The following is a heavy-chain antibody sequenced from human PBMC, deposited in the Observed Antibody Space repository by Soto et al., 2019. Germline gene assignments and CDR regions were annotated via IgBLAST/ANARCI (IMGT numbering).Heavy chain of an antibody. Sequence: QVQLVQSGAEVKKPGSSVKVSCKASGGTFSSYAISWVRQAPGQGLEWMGGIIPIFGTANYAQKFQGRDTITADESTSTAYMELSSLRSEDTAVYYCARDGSNTVTTSYYFDYWGQGTLVTVSS. J-gene: IGHJ4*02. CDR1: GGTFSSYA. CDR2: IIPIFGTA. D-gene: IGHD4-17*01. V-gene: IGHV1-69*01. CDR3: ARDGSNTVTTSYYFDY.